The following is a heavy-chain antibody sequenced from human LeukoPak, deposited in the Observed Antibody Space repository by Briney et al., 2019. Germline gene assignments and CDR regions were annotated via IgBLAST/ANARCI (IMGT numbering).Heavy chain of an antibody. CDR2: ISAYNGNT. D-gene: IGHD2-2*01. CDR3: AREGYCNSTSCDKPFDY. J-gene: IGHJ4*02. CDR1: GYTFTSYG. Sequence: ASVKVSCKASGYTFTSYGITWVRQAPGQGLEWMGWISAYNGNTNYAQKLQGRVTMTTDTSTSTAYMELRSLRSDDTALYYCAREGYCNSTSCDKPFDYWGQGTLVTVSS. V-gene: IGHV1-18*01.